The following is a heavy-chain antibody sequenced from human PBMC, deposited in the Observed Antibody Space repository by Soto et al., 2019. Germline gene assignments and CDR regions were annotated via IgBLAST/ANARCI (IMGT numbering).Heavy chain of an antibody. Sequence: ASVKVSCKASGYTFTSYGISWVRQAPGQGLEWMGWISAYNGNTNYAQKLQGGVTMTTDTSTSTAYMELRSLRSDDTAVYYCARLRIVATQDSYYYYGMDVWGQGATVTVSS. CDR2: ISAYNGNT. J-gene: IGHJ6*02. CDR1: GYTFTSYG. D-gene: IGHD5-12*01. CDR3: ARLRIVATQDSYYYYGMDV. V-gene: IGHV1-18*04.